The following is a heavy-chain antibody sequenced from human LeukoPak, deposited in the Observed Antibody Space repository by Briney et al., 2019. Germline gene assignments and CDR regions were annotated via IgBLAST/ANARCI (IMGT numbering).Heavy chain of an antibody. D-gene: IGHD6-13*01. CDR1: GFTFSTYW. Sequence: GGSLRLSCAGSGFTFSTYWMSWVRQAPGKGLEWVANVKQDGSEKYYVDSVKGRFTISRDNAKNSLYLQMNSLRAEDTAMYYCARDSAGNDYWGQGTLSPSPQ. V-gene: IGHV3-7*01. CDR3: ARDSAGNDY. CDR2: VKQDGSEK. J-gene: IGHJ4*02.